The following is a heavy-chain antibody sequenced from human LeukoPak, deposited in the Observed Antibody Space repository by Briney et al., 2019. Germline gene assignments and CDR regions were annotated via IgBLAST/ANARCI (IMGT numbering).Heavy chain of an antibody. CDR2: INHSGSA. CDR3: ARGQGTVTTH. CDR1: GGSFSGYY. V-gene: IGHV4-34*01. J-gene: IGHJ4*02. Sequence: NPSETLSLTCAVYGGSFSGYYWSWIRQPPGKGLEWIGEINHSGSANYNPSLMSRVTISLDTSKNHFSLNLSSVTAADTAVYYCARGQGTVTTHWGQGTLVTVSS. D-gene: IGHD4-11*01.